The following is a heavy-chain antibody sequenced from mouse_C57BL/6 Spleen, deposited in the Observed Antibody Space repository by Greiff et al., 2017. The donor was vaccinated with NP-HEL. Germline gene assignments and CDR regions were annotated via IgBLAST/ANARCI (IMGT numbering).Heavy chain of an antibody. Sequence: EVQGVESGGDLVKPGGSLKLSCAASGFTFSSYGMSWVRQTPDKRLEWVATISSGGSYTYYPDSVKGRFTISRDNAKNTLYLQMSSLKSEDTAMYYCARHYYYGSRPYYFDYWGQGTTLTVSS. CDR2: ISSGGSYT. V-gene: IGHV5-6*01. D-gene: IGHD1-1*01. CDR3: ARHYYYGSRPYYFDY. CDR1: GFTFSSYG. J-gene: IGHJ2*01.